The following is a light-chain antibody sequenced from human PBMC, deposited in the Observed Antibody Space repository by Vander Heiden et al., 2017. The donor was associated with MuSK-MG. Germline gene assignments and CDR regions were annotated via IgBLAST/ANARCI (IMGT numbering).Light chain of an antibody. Sequence: EIVLTQSLATLSFSPGESATLSCGASQSVSSSYLAWYQQKPGLAPRLLIYDASSRATGIPDRFSASGSGTDFTLTISRLEPEDFAVYYCQQYGSSPRTFGQGTKVEIK. CDR1: QSVSSSY. CDR3: QQYGSSPRT. CDR2: DAS. V-gene: IGKV3D-20*01. J-gene: IGKJ1*01.